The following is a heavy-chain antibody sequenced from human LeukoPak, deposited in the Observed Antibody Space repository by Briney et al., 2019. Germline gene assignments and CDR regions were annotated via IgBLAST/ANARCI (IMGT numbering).Heavy chain of an antibody. CDR3: AKDRLEFYGSARYYFDS. J-gene: IGHJ4*02. V-gene: IGHV3-30*02. CDR2: IRHDASSQ. CDR1: GFSFSTYG. Sequence: PGGSLRLSCAASGFSFSTYGMHWVRQAPGKGLEWVAFIRHDASSQYYADSVKGGFTISRDSSKDTLYLQMNSLRTEDTAVYFCAKDRLEFYGSARYYFDSWGQGSLVTVSS. D-gene: IGHD3-10*01.